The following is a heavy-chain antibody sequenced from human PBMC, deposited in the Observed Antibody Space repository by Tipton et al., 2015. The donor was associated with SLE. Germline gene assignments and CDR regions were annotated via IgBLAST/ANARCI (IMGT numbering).Heavy chain of an antibody. CDR2: IYYSGST. CDR3: ARDSLNYGVTPEWYLDL. Sequence: TLSLTCTVSGGSISSHYWSWIRQPPGKGLEWIGYIYYSGSTNYNPSLKSRVTISVDTSKNQFSLKLSSVTAADTAVYYCARDSLNYGVTPEWYLDLWGRGTRVTVSS. CDR1: GGSISSHY. J-gene: IGHJ2*01. V-gene: IGHV4-59*11. D-gene: IGHD4-17*01.